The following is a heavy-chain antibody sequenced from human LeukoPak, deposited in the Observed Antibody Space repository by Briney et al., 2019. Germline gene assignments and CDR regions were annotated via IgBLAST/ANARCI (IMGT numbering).Heavy chain of an antibody. V-gene: IGHV3-9*01. CDR3: AKDKLWFGEGSFDY. D-gene: IGHD3-10*01. Sequence: PGGSLRLSCAASGFTFDDYAMHWVRQAPGKGLEWVSGISWNSGSIGYADSVKGRFTISRDNAKNSLYLQMNSLRAEDTALYYCAKDKLWFGEGSFDYWGQGTLVTVSS. J-gene: IGHJ4*02. CDR2: ISWNSGSI. CDR1: GFTFDDYA.